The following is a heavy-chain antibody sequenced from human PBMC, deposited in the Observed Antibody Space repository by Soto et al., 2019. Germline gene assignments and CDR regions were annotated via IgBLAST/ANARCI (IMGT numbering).Heavy chain of an antibody. Sequence: SETLSLTCTVSGAYISSGSDYWSWIRQPPGKGLEWIGYIYHTGSTNYNPSLNSRVTMSVDTSKNQFSLKLNSVTAADTAVYYCTRGGSIAAAVVDSWGQGTLVTVSS. D-gene: IGHD6-13*01. V-gene: IGHV4-61*01. J-gene: IGHJ5*01. CDR3: TRGGSIAAAVVDS. CDR1: GAYISSGSDY. CDR2: IYHTGST.